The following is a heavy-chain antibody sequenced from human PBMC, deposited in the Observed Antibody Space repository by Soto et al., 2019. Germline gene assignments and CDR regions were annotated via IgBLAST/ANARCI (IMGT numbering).Heavy chain of an antibody. CDR1: GFTFSSYA. J-gene: IGHJ4*02. CDR3: AKGGKRGAYYDFWSGPPPVFEY. CDR2: ISGSGGST. V-gene: IGHV3-23*01. Sequence: PGGSLRLSCAASGFTFSSYAMSWVRQAPGKGLEWVSAISGSGGSTYYADSVKGRFTISRDNSKNTLYLQMNSLRAEDTAVYYCAKGGKRGAYYDFWSGPPPVFEYWAQGALVTVSS. D-gene: IGHD3-3*01.